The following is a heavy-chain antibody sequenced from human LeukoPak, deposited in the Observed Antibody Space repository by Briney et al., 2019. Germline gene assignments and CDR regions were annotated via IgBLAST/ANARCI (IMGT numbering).Heavy chain of an antibody. CDR1: GFTLSSSS. CDR3: ARELGGYDFWSGYSYYMDV. J-gene: IGHJ6*03. V-gene: IGHV3-21*01. D-gene: IGHD3-3*01. Sequence: PGGSLRLSCAASGFTLSSSSMNWVRQAPGKGLEWVSSISSSSSYIYYADSVKGRFTISRDNAKNSLYLQMNSLRAEDTAVYYCARELGGYDFWSGYSYYMDVWGKGTTVTVSS. CDR2: ISSSSSYI.